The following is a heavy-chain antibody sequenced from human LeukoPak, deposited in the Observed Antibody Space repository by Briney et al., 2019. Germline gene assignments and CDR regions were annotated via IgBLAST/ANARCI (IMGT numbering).Heavy chain of an antibody. CDR2: TYSDVNT. J-gene: IGHJ4*02. D-gene: IGHD2-2*01. Sequence: GGSLRLSCAASGFTVSSNYMSWVRQAPGKGLEWVSITYSDVNTNYADSVKGRFTISRDNSKNTLSLQMNSLRAEDTAVYYCARGPAARETGTFDYWGQGTLVTVSS. V-gene: IGHV3-53*01. CDR1: GFTVSSNY. CDR3: ARGPAARETGTFDY.